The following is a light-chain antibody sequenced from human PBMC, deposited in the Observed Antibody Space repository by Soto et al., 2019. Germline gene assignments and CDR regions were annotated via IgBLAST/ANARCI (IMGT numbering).Light chain of an antibody. CDR2: EVS. V-gene: IGLV2-23*02. J-gene: IGLJ1*01. CDR3: CSYAGSSTFRV. CDR1: SSDVGSYNL. Sequence: QSVLTQPASVSGSPGQSITISCTGTSSDVGSYNLVSWYQQHPGKAPKLMIYEVSKRPSGVSNRFSGSKSGNTASLTISGLQAEDEADYYCCSYAGSSTFRVCGTGTKVTVL.